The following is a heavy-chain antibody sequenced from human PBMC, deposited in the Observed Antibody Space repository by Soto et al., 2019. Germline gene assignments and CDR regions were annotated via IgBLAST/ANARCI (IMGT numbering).Heavy chain of an antibody. Sequence: GGSLRLSCAASGFTFSSYAMSWVRQAPGKGLEWVSAISGSGGSTYYADSVKGRFTISRDNSKNTLYLQMNSLRAEDTAVYYCAKVPSIVVVPAAYYFDYWGQGTLVTVSS. D-gene: IGHD2-2*01. CDR1: GFTFSSYA. CDR2: ISGSGGST. CDR3: AKVPSIVVVPAAYYFDY. J-gene: IGHJ4*02. V-gene: IGHV3-23*01.